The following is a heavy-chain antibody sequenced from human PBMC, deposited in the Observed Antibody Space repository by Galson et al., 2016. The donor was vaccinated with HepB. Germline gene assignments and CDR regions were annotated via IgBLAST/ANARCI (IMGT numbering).Heavy chain of an antibody. Sequence: SLRLSCAASGFTFSSHAMHWVRQAPGKGLEWVAIVSDNGTHTDYADSVKGRFTISRDNSKNTLYLQMNSLRAEDTSMYYCARSSSCSTINCFLPFDYWGPGTLVTVSS. J-gene: IGHJ4*02. D-gene: IGHD2-2*01. CDR2: VSDNGTHT. V-gene: IGHV3-30-3*01. CDR1: GFTFSSHA. CDR3: ARSSSCSTINCFLPFDY.